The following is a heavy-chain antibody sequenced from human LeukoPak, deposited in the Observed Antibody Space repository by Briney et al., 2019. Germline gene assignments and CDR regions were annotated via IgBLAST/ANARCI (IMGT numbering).Heavy chain of an antibody. D-gene: IGHD3-9*01. CDR2: ISWNSGSI. Sequence: PGRSLRLSCAASRFTFDDHAMHWVRQAPGKGLEWVSGISWNSGSIGYADSVKGRFTISRDNAKNSVYLQMNSLRAGDTAVYYCAKDITPVLGYIDYWGQGTLVTVSS. CDR1: RFTFDDHA. V-gene: IGHV3-9*01. J-gene: IGHJ4*02. CDR3: AKDITPVLGYIDY.